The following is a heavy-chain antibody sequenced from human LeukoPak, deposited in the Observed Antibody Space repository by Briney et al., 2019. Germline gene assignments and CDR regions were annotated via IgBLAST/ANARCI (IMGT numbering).Heavy chain of an antibody. Sequence: PSETLSLTCAVYGVSFSGYYWSWIRQPPGKGLEWIGYIYYSGSTYYNPSLKSRVTISVDTSKNQFSLKLSSVTAADTAVYYCARGSMTTVVTAYFDYWGQGTLVTVSS. CDR3: ARGSMTTVVTAYFDY. CDR1: GVSFSGYY. J-gene: IGHJ4*02. D-gene: IGHD4-23*01. CDR2: IYYSGST. V-gene: IGHV4-34*09.